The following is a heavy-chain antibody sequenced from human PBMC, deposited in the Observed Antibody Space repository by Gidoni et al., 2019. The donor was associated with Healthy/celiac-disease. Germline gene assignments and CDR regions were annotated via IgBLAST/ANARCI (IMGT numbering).Heavy chain of an antibody. V-gene: IGHV4-59*01. CDR1: GGSISSYY. D-gene: IGHD2-2*02. J-gene: IGHJ6*03. CDR2: LYYSGST. Sequence: QVQLQESGPGLVKPSETLSLTCTVPGGSISSYYWSWIRQPPGKRLEWSGYLYYSGSTNYNPSLKSRVTISVDTSKNQFSLKLSSVTAADTAVYYCARGVPAAIGGYYYMDVWGKGTTVTVSS. CDR3: ARGVPAAIGGYYYMDV.